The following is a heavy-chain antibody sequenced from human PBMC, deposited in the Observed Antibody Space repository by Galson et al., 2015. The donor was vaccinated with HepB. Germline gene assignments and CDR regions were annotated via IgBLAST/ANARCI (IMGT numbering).Heavy chain of an antibody. D-gene: IGHD3-10*01. Sequence: SVKVSCKVSGDTLTKLSIYWVRQAPGKGLQWMARFDPEDGEIYAQKFQGRVTMTEDTPTDTAYMELSSLRSEDTAVYYCARDPGGLWEGSGYHYGLDVWGQGTTVTVSS. CDR2: FDPEDGEI. CDR3: ARDPGGLWEGSGYHYGLDV. J-gene: IGHJ6*01. V-gene: IGHV1-24*01. CDR1: GDTLTKLS.